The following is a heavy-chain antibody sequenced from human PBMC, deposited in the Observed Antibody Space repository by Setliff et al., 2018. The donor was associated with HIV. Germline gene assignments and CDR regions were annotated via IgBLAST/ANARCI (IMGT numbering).Heavy chain of an antibody. D-gene: IGHD1-1*01. CDR1: GFIFNNFG. CDR3: ARTQYTTTWPGNF. J-gene: IGHJ4*02. CDR2: ISLYNEYK. Sequence: ASVKVSCKTSGFIFNNFGVTWVRQAPGQGLEWVAWISLYNEYKYYAPHFLGRVTMSTDTSTSTVDLELRGLRADDTAIYYCARTQYTTTWPGNFWGQGTLVTVSS. V-gene: IGHV1-18*04.